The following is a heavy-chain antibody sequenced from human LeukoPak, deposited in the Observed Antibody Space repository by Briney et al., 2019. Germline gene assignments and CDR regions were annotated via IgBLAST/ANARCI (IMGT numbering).Heavy chain of an antibody. CDR3: AKVGDCSGGSCYSFDY. CDR2: ISYDGSNK. CDR1: GFTFSSYG. V-gene: IGHV3-30*18. Sequence: GGSLRLSCAASGFTFSSYGMHWVRQAPGKGLEWVAVISYDGSNKYYADSVKGRFTISRDNSKNTLHLQMNSLRAEDTAVYYCAKVGDCSGGSCYSFDYWGQGTLVTVSS. J-gene: IGHJ4*02. D-gene: IGHD2-15*01.